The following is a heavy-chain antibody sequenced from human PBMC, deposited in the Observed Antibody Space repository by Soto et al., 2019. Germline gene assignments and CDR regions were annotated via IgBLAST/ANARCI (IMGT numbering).Heavy chain of an antibody. CDR2: ISSISSYT. D-gene: IGHD3-22*01. CDR1: GFTFSDYY. J-gene: IGHJ1*01. CDR3: ARVGNYYDSSGYPTRGSFQN. Sequence: SGGSLRLSCGASGFTFSDYYMSWIRQAPGKGLEWVSYISSISSYTSYADSVKGRFTISRDNAKNSLYLQMNSLRAEDTAVYYCARVGNYYDSSGYPTRGSFQNWGQGTLVTVSS. V-gene: IGHV3-11*06.